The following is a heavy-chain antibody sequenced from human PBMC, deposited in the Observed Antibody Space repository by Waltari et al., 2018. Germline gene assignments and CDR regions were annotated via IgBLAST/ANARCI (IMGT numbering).Heavy chain of an antibody. CDR2: INHSGST. D-gene: IGHD3-9*01. J-gene: IGHJ6*03. Sequence: QVQLQQWGAGLLKPSETLSLTCAVYGGSFSGYYWSWIRQPQGKGLEWIGEINHSGSTNYNPSLKSRVTISVDTSKNQFSLKLSSVTAADTAVYYCARGSPNYDILTGYYWYYYYYMDVWGKGTTVTVSS. CDR3: ARGSPNYDILTGYYWYYYYYMDV. CDR1: GGSFSGYY. V-gene: IGHV4-34*01.